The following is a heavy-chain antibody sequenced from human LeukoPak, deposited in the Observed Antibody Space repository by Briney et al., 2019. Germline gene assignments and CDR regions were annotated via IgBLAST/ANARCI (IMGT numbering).Heavy chain of an antibody. Sequence: QSGGSLRLSCAASGVTFSSYVMSWVRQAPGKGLEWVSGISGGGGSTYYADSVKGRFTISRDNSKNTLYLQMNSLRAEDTAVYYCAKVFRSGDLFVSDYWGQGTLVTVSS. J-gene: IGHJ4*02. CDR3: AKVFRSGDLFVSDY. CDR1: GVTFSSYV. V-gene: IGHV3-23*01. CDR2: ISGGGGST. D-gene: IGHD4-17*01.